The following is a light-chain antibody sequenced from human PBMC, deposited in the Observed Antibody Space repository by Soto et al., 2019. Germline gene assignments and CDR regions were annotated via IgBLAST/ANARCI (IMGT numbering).Light chain of an antibody. CDR3: CSYAGSSTVV. CDR1: SSDIGSYNL. Sequence: QSALTQPASVSGSPGQSITISCTGTSSDIGSYNLVSWYQQHPGKAPKLMIYDVSTRPSGVSNRFSGSKSDNTASLTISGLQAEDEADYYCCSYAGSSTVVFGGGTKVTVL. CDR2: DVS. J-gene: IGLJ2*01. V-gene: IGLV2-23*02.